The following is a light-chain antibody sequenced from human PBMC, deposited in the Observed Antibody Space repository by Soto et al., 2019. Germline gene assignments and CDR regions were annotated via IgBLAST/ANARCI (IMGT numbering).Light chain of an antibody. CDR2: DAS. CDR1: QSVSIY. V-gene: IGKV3-11*01. Sequence: EIVLTQSPATLSLSPGERATLACRASQSVSIYLAWYQQKPGRAPRLLIYDASNRATGIPARFSGSGSGTDFTLTISSLYPEDFAVYYCHHGRTFGQGTKVEVK. CDR3: HHGRT. J-gene: IGKJ1*01.